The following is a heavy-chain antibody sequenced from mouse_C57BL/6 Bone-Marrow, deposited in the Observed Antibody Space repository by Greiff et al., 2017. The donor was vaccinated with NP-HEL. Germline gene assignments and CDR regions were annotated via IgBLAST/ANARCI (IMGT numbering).Heavy chain of an antibody. CDR2: ISSGGSYT. D-gene: IGHD1-1*01. CDR3: ARGVGFDY. Sequence: EVMLVESGGDLVKPGGSLKLSCAASGFTFSSYGMSLVRQTPDKRLEWVATISSGGSYTYYPDSVQGRFTISRDNAKNTLYLQMSSLKSEDTAMYYCARGVGFDYWGQGTTLTVSS. CDR1: GFTFSSYG. J-gene: IGHJ2*01. V-gene: IGHV5-6*02.